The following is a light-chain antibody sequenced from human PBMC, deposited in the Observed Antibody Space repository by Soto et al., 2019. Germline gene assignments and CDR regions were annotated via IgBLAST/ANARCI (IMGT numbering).Light chain of an antibody. V-gene: IGLV2-14*01. CDR2: EVS. J-gene: IGLJ1*01. CDR1: SSDVGNYKY. Sequence: QSVLTQPASVSGSPGQSITISCTGTSSDVGNYKYVSWYQQHPGKAPKLMIYEVSNRPSGVSNRFSGSKSGNTASLTISGLQAEDETDYYCFSYPRSGPYLLGPGTKVTVL. CDR3: FSYPRSGPYL.